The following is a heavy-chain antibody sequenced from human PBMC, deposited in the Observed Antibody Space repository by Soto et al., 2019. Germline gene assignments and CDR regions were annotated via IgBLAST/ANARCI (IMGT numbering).Heavy chain of an antibody. V-gene: IGHV4-31*03. J-gene: IGHJ5*02. Sequence: SETLSLTCTVSGGSISSGGYYWSWIRQHPGKGLEWIGYIYYSGSTYYNPSLKSRVTISVDTSKNQFSLKLSSVTAADTAVYYCARDHDSSWFDPWGQGTLVTVSS. D-gene: IGHD3-3*01. CDR2: IYYSGST. CDR1: GGSISSGGYY. CDR3: ARDHDSSWFDP.